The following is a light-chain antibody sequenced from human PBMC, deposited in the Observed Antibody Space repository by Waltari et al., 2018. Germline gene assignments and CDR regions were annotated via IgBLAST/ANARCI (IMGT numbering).Light chain of an antibody. J-gene: IGKJ3*01. V-gene: IGKV1-27*01. Sequence: DIEMTQSPSSLSASVGDRVIFTCRASQGIRNFLAWYQQKPGKTPKLLIYDASTLRSGVPSRFSGSGFGTDFTLTISGLQPEDVATYYCQRYNSAPLTFGPGTKVDVK. CDR1: QGIRNF. CDR2: DAS. CDR3: QRYNSAPLT.